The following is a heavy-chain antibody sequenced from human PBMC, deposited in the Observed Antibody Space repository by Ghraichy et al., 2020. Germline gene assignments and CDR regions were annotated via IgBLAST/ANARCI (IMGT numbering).Heavy chain of an antibody. Sequence: ASVKVSCKVSGYTLTELSMHWVRQAPGKGLEWMGGFDPEQRETVYAQKFQGRVTMTEDRSTDTAYMELSSLRSEDTAMYYCATYLGGIQLWFRSGGYFDYWGQGTLVTVSS. CDR2: FDPEQRET. CDR3: ATYLGGIQLWFRSGGYFDY. V-gene: IGHV1-24*01. D-gene: IGHD5-18*01. J-gene: IGHJ4*02. CDR1: GYTLTELS.